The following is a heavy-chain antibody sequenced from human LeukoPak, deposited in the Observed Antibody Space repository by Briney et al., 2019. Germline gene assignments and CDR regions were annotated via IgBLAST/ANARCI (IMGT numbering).Heavy chain of an antibody. V-gene: IGHV3-64*01. CDR3: AREGTPGTLDY. D-gene: IGHD6-13*01. J-gene: IGHJ4*02. Sequence: PGGSLRLSWAASGFTFSSYSMHWVRQAPGKGLESISAISRDGGSTYYANSVKGRFTISRDNSENTLYLQMGSLTAEDMAVYSCAREGTPGTLDYWGQGTLVTVSS. CDR1: GFTFSSYS. CDR2: ISRDGGST.